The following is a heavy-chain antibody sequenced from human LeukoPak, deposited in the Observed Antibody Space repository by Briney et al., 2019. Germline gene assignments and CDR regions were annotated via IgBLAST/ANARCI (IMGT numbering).Heavy chain of an antibody. Sequence: AGGSLRLSCAASGFTFSSYSMNGVRQAPGKGREGVSSISSSSSYIYYADSVKGRFTISRDNAKNSLYLQMNSLTAEDTAVYYCAKGLKQLVRYYFDYWGQGTLVTVSS. J-gene: IGHJ4*02. CDR2: ISSSSSYI. CDR3: AKGLKQLVRYYFDY. CDR1: GFTFSSYS. D-gene: IGHD6-6*01. V-gene: IGHV3-21*04.